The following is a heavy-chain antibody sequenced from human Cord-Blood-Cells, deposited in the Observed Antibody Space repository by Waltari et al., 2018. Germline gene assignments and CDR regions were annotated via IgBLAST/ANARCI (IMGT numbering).Heavy chain of an antibody. CDR3: ARGRKLGRRDFDL. D-gene: IGHD7-27*01. CDR2: INHSGST. CDR1: GGSFSGYY. J-gene: IGHJ2*01. Sequence: QVQLQQWGAGLLKPSETLSLTCAVYGGSFSGYYWSWIRQPPGKGLEWIGEINHSGSTHYNPSLKSRVTISVDTSKNQFSLRLSSVTAADTAVYYCARGRKLGRRDFDLWGRGTLVTVSS. V-gene: IGHV4-34*01.